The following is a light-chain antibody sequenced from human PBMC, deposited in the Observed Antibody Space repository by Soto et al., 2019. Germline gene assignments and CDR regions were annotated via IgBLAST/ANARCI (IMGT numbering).Light chain of an antibody. J-gene: IGKJ1*01. CDR2: AAS. V-gene: IGKV1-39*01. CDR3: QQSYSTPPWT. Sequence: DIQMTQSPSSLSASVGDRVTITCRARQSISSYLNWYQQKPGKAPKLLIYAASSLQSGVPSRFSGSGSGTGFTLTISSLQPEDFATYYCQQSYSTPPWTFGQGTKVDIK. CDR1: QSISSY.